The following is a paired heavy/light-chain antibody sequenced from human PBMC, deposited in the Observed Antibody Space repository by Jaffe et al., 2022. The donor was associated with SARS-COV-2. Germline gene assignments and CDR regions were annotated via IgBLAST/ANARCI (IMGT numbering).Light chain of an antibody. Sequence: QSVLTQPPSVSGAPGQRVTISCTGSSSNIGAGYDVHWYQQLPGTAPKLLIYGNSNRPSGVPDRFSGSKSGTSASLAITGLQAEDEADYYCQSYDSSLSALVVFGGGTKLTVL. V-gene: IGLV1-40*01. CDR2: GNS. CDR3: QSYDSSLSALVV. J-gene: IGLJ2*01. CDR1: SSNIGAGYD.
Heavy chain of an antibody. CDR1: GYTFTGYY. D-gene: IGHD2-2*01. CDR2: INPNSGGT. CDR3: AREQVPAATVIEPYGMDV. Sequence: QVQLVQSGAEVKKPGASVKVSCKASGYTFTGYYMHWVRQAPGQGLEWMGRINPNSGGTNYAQKFQGRVTMTRDTSISTAYMELSRLRSDDTAVYYCAREQVPAATVIEPYGMDVWGQGTTVTVSS. V-gene: IGHV1-2*06. J-gene: IGHJ6*02.